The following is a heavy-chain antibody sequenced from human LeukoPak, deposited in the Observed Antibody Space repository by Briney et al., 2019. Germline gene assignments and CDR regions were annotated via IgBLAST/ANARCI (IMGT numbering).Heavy chain of an antibody. CDR1: GFTFSIAW. CDR2: IKSKTDGGTT. CDR3: AIDLGYSSSWSDY. D-gene: IGHD6-13*01. J-gene: IGHJ4*02. V-gene: IGHV3-15*01. Sequence: GGSLRLSCAASGFTFSIAWMSWVRQAPGKGLEWVGRIKSKTDGGTTDYAAPVKGRFTISRDDSKNTLYLQMNSLKTEDTAVYYCAIDLGYSSSWSDYWGQGTLVTVSS.